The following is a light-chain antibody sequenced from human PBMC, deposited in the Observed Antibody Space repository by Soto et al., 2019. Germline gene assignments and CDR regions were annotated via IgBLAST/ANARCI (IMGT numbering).Light chain of an antibody. CDR1: SSNIGSNS. Sequence: QSVLTQSPSASGTPGQRVTISCSGSSSNIGSNSANWYQQLPGTAPKLVMYSTNQRPSGVPDRFSGSKSGTSASLAISDLQSEDEADYYCAAWDDTLNGHVVFGGGTKLTV. CDR3: AAWDDTLNGHVV. CDR2: STN. V-gene: IGLV1-44*01. J-gene: IGLJ2*01.